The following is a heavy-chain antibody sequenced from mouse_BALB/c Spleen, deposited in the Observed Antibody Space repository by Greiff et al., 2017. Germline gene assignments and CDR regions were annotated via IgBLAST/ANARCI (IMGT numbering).Heavy chain of an antibody. D-gene: IGHD2-3*01. CDR2: ISYSGST. CDR3: AREGRWLLSWFAY. V-gene: IGHV3-2*02. J-gene: IGHJ3*01. CDR1: GYSITSDYA. Sequence: VQLKESGPGLVKPSQSLSLTCTVTGYSITSDYAWNWIRQFPGNKLEWMGYISYSGSTSYNPSLKSRISITRDTSKNQFFLQLNSVTTEDTATYYCAREGRWLLSWFAYWGQGTLVTVSA.